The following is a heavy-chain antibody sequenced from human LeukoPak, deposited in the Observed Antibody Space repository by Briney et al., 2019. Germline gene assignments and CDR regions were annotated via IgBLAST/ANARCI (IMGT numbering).Heavy chain of an antibody. CDR1: GFTFSSYA. D-gene: IGHD4-11*01. Sequence: GGSLRLSCAASGFTFSSYAMHWVRQAPGKGLEWVAVISYDGSNKYYADSVKGRFTISRDNSKNTLYLQMNSLRAEDTVVYYCARGNIYSNYVYYYYGMDVWGQGTTVTVSS. J-gene: IGHJ6*02. CDR3: ARGNIYSNYVYYYYGMDV. CDR2: ISYDGSNK. V-gene: IGHV3-30-3*01.